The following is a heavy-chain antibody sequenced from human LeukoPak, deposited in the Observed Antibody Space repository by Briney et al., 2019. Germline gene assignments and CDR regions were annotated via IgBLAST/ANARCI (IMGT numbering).Heavy chain of an antibody. CDR2: FTGTAYKT. Sequence: GGSLRLSCAASGFIFSNYAMAWVRQAPGKGLEWVSAFTGTAYKTYYADSVKGRFTISRDNSKNTLYLQMNTLRAEDTAIYYCAKNLRGNYDTLTAFDPWGPGTLVTVSS. V-gene: IGHV3-23*01. J-gene: IGHJ5*02. CDR3: AKNLRGNYDTLTAFDP. D-gene: IGHD3-9*01. CDR1: GFIFSNYA.